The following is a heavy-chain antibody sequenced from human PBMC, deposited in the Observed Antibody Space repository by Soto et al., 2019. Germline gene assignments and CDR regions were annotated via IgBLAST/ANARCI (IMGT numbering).Heavy chain of an antibody. CDR1: GCSLSSSAYA. CDR2: IDQSGST. V-gene: IGHV4-30-2*01. D-gene: IGHD3-22*01. J-gene: IGHJ3*02. CDR3: AREPLFYDSDGFSWDDAFDI. Sequence: SETLSLTCAVSGCSLSSSAYAWSWIRQPPGKGREGIVFIDQSGSTYYNPALKSRVTMSLDRPKNQFSLKLSSVTAADTAVYYCAREPLFYDSDGFSWDDAFDIWGQGTMVNVSS.